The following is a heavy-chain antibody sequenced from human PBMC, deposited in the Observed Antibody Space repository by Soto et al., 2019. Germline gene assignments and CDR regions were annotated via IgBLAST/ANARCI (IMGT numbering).Heavy chain of an antibody. Sequence: SETLSLTCTVSGGSISSYYWSWIRQPPGKGLEWIGYIYYSGSTNYNPSLKSRVTISVDTSKNQFSLKLSSVTAADTAFYYCAKDYRGNHWFDFWGLGTLVTVSS. D-gene: IGHD4-17*01. V-gene: IGHV4-59*08. CDR2: IYYSGST. CDR3: AKDYRGNHWFDF. CDR1: GGSISSYY. J-gene: IGHJ5*01.